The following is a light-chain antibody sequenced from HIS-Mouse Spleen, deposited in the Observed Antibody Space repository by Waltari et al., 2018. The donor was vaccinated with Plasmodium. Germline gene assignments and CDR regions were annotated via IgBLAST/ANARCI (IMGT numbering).Light chain of an antibody. Sequence: EMTQSPATLSVSPGERAIPCCRPSQSVSSNLAWYQQKPGQAPRLLNYGASTRATATTARFSGSGSGTEFTLTISSLQSEDFAVYYCQKYNNWSFTFGPGTKVDIK. J-gene: IGKJ3*01. CDR1: QSVSSN. CDR3: QKYNNWSFT. CDR2: GAS. V-gene: IGKV3-15*01.